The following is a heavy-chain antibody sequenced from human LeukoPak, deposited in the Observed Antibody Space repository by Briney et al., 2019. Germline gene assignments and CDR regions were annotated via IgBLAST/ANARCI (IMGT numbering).Heavy chain of an antibody. J-gene: IGHJ4*02. CDR1: GLTVSSNY. CDR2: IYSDDST. V-gene: IGHV3-66*01. CDR3: ARDRAGDGYLDH. Sequence: GGSLRLSCAASGLTVSSNYMSWVRQAPGKGLEWVSLIYSDDSTYYADSVKGRFTISGDTSKNTLYLQMNSLRAEDTAVYYCARDRAGDGYLDHWGQGTLVTVSS. D-gene: IGHD5-24*01.